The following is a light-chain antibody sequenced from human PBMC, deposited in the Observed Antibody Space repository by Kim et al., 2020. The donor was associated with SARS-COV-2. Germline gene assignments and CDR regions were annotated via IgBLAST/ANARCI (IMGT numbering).Light chain of an antibody. CDR3: QAWDSSTVV. CDR1: KLEDKF. CDR2: QDA. J-gene: IGLJ2*01. Sequence: SYELTQPPSVSVSPGQTASITCSGEKLEDKFACWYQQKPGQSLVLVIYQDAKRPSGIPERFSGSNSGNTATLTISGAQAMDEADYYCQAWDSSTVVFGGGTQLTVL. V-gene: IGLV3-1*01.